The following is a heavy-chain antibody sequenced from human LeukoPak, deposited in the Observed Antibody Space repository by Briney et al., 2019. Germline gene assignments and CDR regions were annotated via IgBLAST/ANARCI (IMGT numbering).Heavy chain of an antibody. CDR1: GYTFTGYC. J-gene: IGHJ5*02. CDR2: INPNSGGT. V-gene: IGHV1-2*02. CDR3: AREVEGDWFDP. Sequence: ASVKVSFKASGYTFTGYCMHWVRQAPGQGLEWMGWINPNSGGTNYAQKFQGRVTMTRDTSISTAYMELSRLRSDDTAVYYCAREVEGDWFDPWGQGTLVTVSS. D-gene: IGHD1-1*01.